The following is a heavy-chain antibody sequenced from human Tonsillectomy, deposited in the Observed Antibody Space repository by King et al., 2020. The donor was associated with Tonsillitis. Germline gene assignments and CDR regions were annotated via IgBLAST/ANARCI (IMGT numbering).Heavy chain of an antibody. D-gene: IGHD2-15*01. V-gene: IGHV3-23*04. J-gene: IGHJ6*02. CDR2: ISGSGGST. CDR3: AKAGSGGSSYRKSYYYYYGMDV. Sequence: VQLVESGGGLVQPGGSLRLSCAASGFTFSSYAMSWVRQAPGKGLEWVSAISGSGGSTYYADSVKGRFTISRDNSKNTLYLQMNRLRAEDTAVYYCAKAGSGGSSYRKSYYYYYGMDVWGQGTTVTVSS. CDR1: GFTFSSYA.